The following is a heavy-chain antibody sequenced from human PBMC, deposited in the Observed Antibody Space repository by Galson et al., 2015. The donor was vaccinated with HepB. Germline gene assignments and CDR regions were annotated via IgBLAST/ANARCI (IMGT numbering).Heavy chain of an antibody. J-gene: IGHJ4*02. D-gene: IGHD2-2*01. CDR2: IPSIGNSM. CDR3: AKSLVAISSAPGDY. Sequence: SLRLSCAASGFTFRTYSMNWVRQAPGKGLEWISYIPSIGNSMYYADSVKGRFTISRDNAKNSLYLQMNSLRAEDTALYYCAKSLVAISSAPGDYWGQGTLVTVSS. V-gene: IGHV3-48*01. CDR1: GFTFRTYS.